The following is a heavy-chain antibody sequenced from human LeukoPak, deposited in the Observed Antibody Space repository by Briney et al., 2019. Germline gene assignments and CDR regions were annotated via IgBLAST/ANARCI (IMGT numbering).Heavy chain of an antibody. Sequence: GASVRVSCKTSGYTFGSYGTSWVRQAPGQGLEWMGWISAYNGNTNYAQKFQGRVTMTTDTSTSTAYMELRSLRSDDTAVYYCVRDWRSRINYLDYWGQGTLVTISS. CDR1: GYTFGSYG. CDR3: VRDWRSRINYLDY. D-gene: IGHD3-3*01. J-gene: IGHJ4*02. V-gene: IGHV1-18*01. CDR2: ISAYNGNT.